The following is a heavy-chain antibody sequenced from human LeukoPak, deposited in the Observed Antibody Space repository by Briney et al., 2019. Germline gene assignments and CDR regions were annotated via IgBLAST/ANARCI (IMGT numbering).Heavy chain of an antibody. D-gene: IGHD3-22*01. CDR2: ISYDGSNK. J-gene: IGHJ4*02. Sequence: GGSLRLSCAASGFTFSSYAMHWVRQAPGKGLEWVAVISYDGSNKYYADSVKGRCTISRDNSKNTLYLQMNSLRAEDTAVYYCARPGYDSSGYYDPTFVYWGQGTLVTVSS. V-gene: IGHV3-30-3*01. CDR3: ARPGYDSSGYYDPTFVY. CDR1: GFTFSSYA.